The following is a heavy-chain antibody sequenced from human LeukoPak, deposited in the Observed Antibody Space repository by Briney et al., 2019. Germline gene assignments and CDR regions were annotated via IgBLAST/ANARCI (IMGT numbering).Heavy chain of an antibody. CDR3: ARAGDAFDI. CDR1: GFTFSSFG. Sequence: GRSLRLSCAASGFTFSSFGMHWVRQAPGKGLEWVAFIWYDGSDKYYTDSVKGRFTISRDNSKNTLYLQMNSLRAEDTATYYCARAGDAFDIWGQGTMVTVSS. V-gene: IGHV3-33*01. CDR2: IWYDGSDK. J-gene: IGHJ3*02.